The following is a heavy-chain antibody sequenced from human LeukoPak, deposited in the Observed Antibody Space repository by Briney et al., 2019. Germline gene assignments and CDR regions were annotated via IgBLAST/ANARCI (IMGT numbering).Heavy chain of an antibody. D-gene: IGHD3-3*01. J-gene: IGHJ4*02. CDR2: INHSGST. CDR3: ARLNYDFWSGYIFDY. Sequence: SETLSLTCAVYGGSFSGYYWSWIRQPPGKGLEWIGEINHSGSTNYNPSLKSRVTISVDTSKNQFSLKLSSVTAADTAVYYCARLNYDFWSGYIFDYWGQGTLVTVSS. V-gene: IGHV4-34*01. CDR1: GGSFSGYY.